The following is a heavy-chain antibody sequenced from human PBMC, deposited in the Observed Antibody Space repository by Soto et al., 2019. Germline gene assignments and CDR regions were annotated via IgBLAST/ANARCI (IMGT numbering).Heavy chain of an antibody. V-gene: IGHV3-13*01. J-gene: IGHJ6*03. CDR2: IGTAGDT. D-gene: IGHD3-10*01. Sequence: EVQLVESGGGLVQSGGSLRLSCAASGFTFSSHDMHWVRQATGKGLEWVSTIGTAGDTYYPGSAKGRFTITRENAKDSLYLQINSLRAGDTAVYYCARGRLSGYCYMALWGKGTTVTVSS. CDR1: GFTFSSHD. CDR3: ARGRLSGYCYMAL.